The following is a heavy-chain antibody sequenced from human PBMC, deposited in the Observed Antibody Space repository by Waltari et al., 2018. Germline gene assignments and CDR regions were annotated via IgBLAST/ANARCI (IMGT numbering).Heavy chain of an antibody. CDR3: ARHSPGSTWFDP. D-gene: IGHD7-27*01. V-gene: IGHV4-39*01. Sequence: QLQLQESGPGLVKPSETLSLTCSLSSGSLPSPVYYWDWIRQSPGKGLEWIGNIYSRGNIHYNPSLGSRVTMSLDSSNNQFSLELRSVTAADTAVYYCARHSPGSTWFDPWGQGTLVTVSS. CDR2: IYSRGNI. J-gene: IGHJ5*02. CDR1: SGSLPSPVYY.